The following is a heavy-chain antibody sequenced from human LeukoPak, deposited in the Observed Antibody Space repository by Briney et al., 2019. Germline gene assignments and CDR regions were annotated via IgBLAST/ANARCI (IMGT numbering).Heavy chain of an antibody. J-gene: IGHJ4*02. Sequence: SETLSLTCAVYGGSFSDYYWSWIRQPPGKGLEWIGEIHHSGRTNYNASLKSRVTISVDTSKNQFSLRLSSVTAADTAVYYCARSTPSIAALDYWGQGTLVTVSS. CDR2: IHHSGRT. V-gene: IGHV4-34*01. CDR1: GGSFSDYY. D-gene: IGHD6-6*01. CDR3: ARSTPSIAALDY.